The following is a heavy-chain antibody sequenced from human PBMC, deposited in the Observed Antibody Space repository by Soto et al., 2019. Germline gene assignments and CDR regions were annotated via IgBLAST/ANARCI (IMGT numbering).Heavy chain of an antibody. D-gene: IGHD6-19*01. V-gene: IGHV1-8*01. J-gene: IGHJ4*02. CDR1: GYTFTSYD. CDR3: ARGKGRYRSGSAAIDY. CDR2: MNPNSGNT. Sequence: ASVKVSCKASGYTFTSYDINWLRQATGQGLEWMGWMNPNSGNTGYAQKFQGRVTMTRNTSISTAYMELSSLRSEDTAVYYCARGKGRYRSGSAAIDYWGQGTLVTVSS.